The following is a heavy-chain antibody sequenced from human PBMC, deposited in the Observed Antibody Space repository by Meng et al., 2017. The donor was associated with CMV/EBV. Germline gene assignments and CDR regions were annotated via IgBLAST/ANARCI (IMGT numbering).Heavy chain of an antibody. D-gene: IGHD2-21*01. CDR1: GFSLSTSGMC. CDR3: ARSFGVVIATYFDY. Sequence: SGPTPVKPTQTLTLTCTFSGFSLSTSGMCVSWVRQPPGKALEWLALIDWDDDKYYSTSLKTRLTISKDTSKNQVVLTMTNMDPVDTATYYCARSFGVVIATYFDYWGQGTLVTVSS. J-gene: IGHJ4*02. CDR2: IDWDDDK. V-gene: IGHV2-70*20.